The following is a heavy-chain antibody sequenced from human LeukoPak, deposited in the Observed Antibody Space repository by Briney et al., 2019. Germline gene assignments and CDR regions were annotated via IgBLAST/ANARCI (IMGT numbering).Heavy chain of an antibody. D-gene: IGHD3-16*01. J-gene: IGHJ4*02. CDR1: GFTFSTYG. V-gene: IGHV3-30*02. Sequence: PGGSLRLSCTASGFTFSTYGMHWVRQAPGKRLQWVTFIRYDGNSESYADSVKGRFIISRDNSKNTLYLQMNSLRAEDTALYFCAKDLTYSSQGGSDSWGQGTLVTVSS. CDR2: IRYDGNSE. CDR3: AKDLTYSSQGGSDS.